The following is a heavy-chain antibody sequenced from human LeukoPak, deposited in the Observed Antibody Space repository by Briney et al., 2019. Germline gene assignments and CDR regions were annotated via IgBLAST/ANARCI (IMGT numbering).Heavy chain of an antibody. V-gene: IGHV4-30-2*01. CDR2: IYHSGST. J-gene: IGHJ4*02. Sequence: SQTLSLTCAVSGGSLSSGGYSWSWIRQPPGKGLEWIGYIYHSGSTYYNPSLKSRVTISVDRSKNQFSLKLSSVTAADTVVYYCARGFGGVIVIPYYFDYWGQGTLVTVSS. CDR3: ARGFGGVIVIPYYFDY. CDR1: GGSLSSGGYS. D-gene: IGHD3-16*02.